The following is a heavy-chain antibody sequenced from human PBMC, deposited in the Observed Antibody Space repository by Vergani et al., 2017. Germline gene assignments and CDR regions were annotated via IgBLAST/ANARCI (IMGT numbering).Heavy chain of an antibody. CDR2: IFRSGIT. CDR3: AGGNVVIARIFDF. CDR1: GDSLSSSDHY. Sequence: QVQLQESGPGLVKPSQTLSLTCTVSGDSLSSSDHYWSWIRQRSDKGLEWVGHIFRSGITYYNPSLKSRLIMSVDTSKDQFSLKLTYVTAADTAMDYCAGGNVVIARIFDFWGQGTLVTVSS. V-gene: IGHV4-30-4*08. J-gene: IGHJ4*02. D-gene: IGHD2-21*01.